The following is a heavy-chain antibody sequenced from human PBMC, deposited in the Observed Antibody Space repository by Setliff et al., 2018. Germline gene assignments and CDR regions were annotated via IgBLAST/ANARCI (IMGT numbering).Heavy chain of an antibody. CDR3: ARVFYHDILTYAFDI. J-gene: IGHJ3*02. Sequence: SETLSLTCTVSGGSISSHYWSWVRQPPGKGLEWIGSIYYSGSTNYNPSLKSRVNISVDTSKNQFSLKLSSMTAADTAVYYCARVFYHDILTYAFDIWGQGTMVTVSS. D-gene: IGHD3-9*01. CDR1: GGSISSHY. CDR2: IYYSGST. V-gene: IGHV4-59*11.